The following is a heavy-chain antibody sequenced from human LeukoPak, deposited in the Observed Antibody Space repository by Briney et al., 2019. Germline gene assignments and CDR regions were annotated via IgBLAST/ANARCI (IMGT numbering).Heavy chain of an antibody. J-gene: IGHJ6*02. V-gene: IGHV5-51*01. CDR2: IYLADSQT. D-gene: IGHD2-21*02. Sequence: GESLKISCKGSGYIFTDYWIGWVRQMPGKGLEWMGIIYLADSQTIYSPSFQGQVTISADKSISTAYLQWSSLKASDTAIYYCARRSYCGGDCTRSVHYYYAMDVWGQGATVTVSS. CDR1: GYIFTDYW. CDR3: ARRSYCGGDCTRSVHYYYAMDV.